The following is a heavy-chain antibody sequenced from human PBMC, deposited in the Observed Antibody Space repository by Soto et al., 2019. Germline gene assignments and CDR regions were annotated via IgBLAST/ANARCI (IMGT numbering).Heavy chain of an antibody. Sequence: QVQLVQSGAEVKKPGASVKVSCKASGYTFTSYYMHWVRQAPGQGLEWMGIINPSGGSTTYAQKFQGRDTMTRDTSTSTVYMELSSLRSEDTAVYYCARGDIVAIFGMDVGGQGTTVTVSS. CDR2: INPSGGST. D-gene: IGHD5-12*01. J-gene: IGHJ6*02. V-gene: IGHV1-46*01. CDR3: ARGDIVAIFGMDV. CDR1: GYTFTSYY.